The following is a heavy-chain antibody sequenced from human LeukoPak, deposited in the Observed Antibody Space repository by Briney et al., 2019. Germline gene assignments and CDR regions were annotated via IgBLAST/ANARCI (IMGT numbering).Heavy chain of an antibody. V-gene: IGHV3-23*01. CDR3: AKDRGYCSSTSCYTFDD. D-gene: IGHD2-2*01. CDR2: ISPSGGST. Sequence: GASLRLSCAASGFTFSSYSMSWVRQAPGKGLEWVSAISPSGGSTYYADSVKGRFTISRDNSKNTLYLQLNSLRAEDTAVYYCAKDRGYCSSTSCYTFDDWGQGTLVTVSS. J-gene: IGHJ4*02. CDR1: GFTFSSYS.